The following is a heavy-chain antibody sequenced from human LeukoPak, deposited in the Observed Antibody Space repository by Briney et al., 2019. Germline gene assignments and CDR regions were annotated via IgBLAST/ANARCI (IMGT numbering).Heavy chain of an antibody. D-gene: IGHD6-19*01. CDR1: GFTFDDYA. CDR2: ISWDSGSI. Sequence: GGSLRLSCAASGFTFDDYAMHWVRQAPGKGLEWVSGISWDSGSIGYADSVKGRFTISRDDAENSLYLQMNSLRAEDMALYYCAKGTGIAVAGTSTRFDYWGQGTLVTVSS. V-gene: IGHV3-9*03. J-gene: IGHJ4*02. CDR3: AKGTGIAVAGTSTRFDY.